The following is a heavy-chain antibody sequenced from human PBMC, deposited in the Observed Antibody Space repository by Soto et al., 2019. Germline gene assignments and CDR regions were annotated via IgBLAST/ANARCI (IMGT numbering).Heavy chain of an antibody. J-gene: IGHJ5*02. V-gene: IGHV3-64D*06. CDR3: VHPRSTVQIPPT. Sequence: GSLRLSCSASGFTFSMFSMHWVLHAPGKGLEYVSGISSNGDSTYYADSVKGRFTISRDNSKNTLYLQMSSLRAVDTAVYYCVHPRSTVQIPPTWGQGTLVTVSS. D-gene: IGHD4-17*01. CDR2: ISSNGDST. CDR1: GFTFSMFS.